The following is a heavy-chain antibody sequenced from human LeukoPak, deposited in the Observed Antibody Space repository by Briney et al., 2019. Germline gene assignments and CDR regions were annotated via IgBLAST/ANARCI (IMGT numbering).Heavy chain of an antibody. CDR3: ARDLNYGDLDY. D-gene: IGHD4-17*01. J-gene: IGHJ4*02. CDR2: ISSSSSYI. CDR1: GFTFDDYA. Sequence: TGGSLRLSCAASGFTFDDYAMHWVRQAPGKGLEWVSSISSSSSYIYYADSVKGRFTISRDNAKNSLYLQMNSLRAEDTAVYYCARDLNYGDLDYWGQGTLVTVSS. V-gene: IGHV3-21*01.